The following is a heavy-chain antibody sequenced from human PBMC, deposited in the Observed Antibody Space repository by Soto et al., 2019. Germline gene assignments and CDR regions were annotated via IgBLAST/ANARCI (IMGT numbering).Heavy chain of an antibody. D-gene: IGHD1-26*01. V-gene: IGHV3-74*01. Sequence: GGSLRLSCAASGFTFSSYWMHWVRQSPGKGLMWVSRINNDGSSRSYADSVKGRFTISRDNAKNTLYLQVNSLRAEDTAVYYCSRDATTGYSAAGDYWGQGTLVTVS. CDR2: INNDGSSR. CDR3: SRDATTGYSAAGDY. CDR1: GFTFSSYW. J-gene: IGHJ4*02.